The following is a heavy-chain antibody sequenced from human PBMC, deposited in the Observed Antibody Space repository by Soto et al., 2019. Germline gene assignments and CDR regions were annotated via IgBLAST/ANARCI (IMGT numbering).Heavy chain of an antibody. D-gene: IGHD1-1*01. CDR2: MNPNTGNS. V-gene: IGHV1-8*01. CDR3: SSRAATNRWNGFRAEKYYFDF. CDR1: GYRFISYD. J-gene: IGHJ4*02. Sequence: ASVKVSCKASGYRFISYDIYWVRQATGQGLEWMGWMNPNTGNSGYAQKFQGRVTMTSDTSISTAHMELSSLRSEDTAVYYCSSRAATNRWNGFRAEKYYFDFWGQGPLVTVS.